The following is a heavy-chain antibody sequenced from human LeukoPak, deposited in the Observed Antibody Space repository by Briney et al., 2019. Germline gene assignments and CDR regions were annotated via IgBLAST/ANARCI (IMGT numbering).Heavy chain of an antibody. V-gene: IGHV1-18*01. CDR1: GYTFTSYG. D-gene: IGHD2-2*01. CDR3: ARDLIEDIAVVPAALNAFDI. J-gene: IGHJ3*02. CDR2: ISAYNGNT. Sequence: ASVKVSCTASGYTFTSYGISWVRQAPGQGLEWMGWISAYNGNTNYAQKLQGRVTMTTDTSTSTAYMELRSLRSDDTAVYYCARDLIEDIAVVPAALNAFDIWGQGTMVTVSS.